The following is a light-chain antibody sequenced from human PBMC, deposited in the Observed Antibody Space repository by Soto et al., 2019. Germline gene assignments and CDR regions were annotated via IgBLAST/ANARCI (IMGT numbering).Light chain of an antibody. V-gene: IGKV3-11*01. CDR1: QSVSSY. Sequence: EIVLTQSPATLSLCPGERATLSCRASQSVSSYLVWYQQKPGQAPRLLIYDASNRATGIPARFSGSGSGTDFTLTISGLQPEDFAVYYCQQRSNWPLTFGGGTKVEIK. CDR2: DAS. CDR3: QQRSNWPLT. J-gene: IGKJ4*01.